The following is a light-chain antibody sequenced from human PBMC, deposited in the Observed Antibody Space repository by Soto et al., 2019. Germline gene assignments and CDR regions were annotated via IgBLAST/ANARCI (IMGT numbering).Light chain of an antibody. CDR2: EVS. V-gene: IGLV2-14*01. Sequence: QSVLTQPASVSGSPGQSITISCTGTSSDVGGYDFVSWYQQYPGKVPKLMIYEVSNRPSGVSNRFSGSKSGNTASLTISGLQAEDEADYYCNSYTTSSLWVFGGGTKVTVL. J-gene: IGLJ3*02. CDR1: SSDVGGYDF. CDR3: NSYTTSSLWV.